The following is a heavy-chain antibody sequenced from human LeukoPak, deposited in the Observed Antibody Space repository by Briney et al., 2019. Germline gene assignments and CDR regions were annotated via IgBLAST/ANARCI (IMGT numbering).Heavy chain of an antibody. D-gene: IGHD2-15*01. CDR1: GFTFSDYT. V-gene: IGHV3-30*04. J-gene: IGHJ4*02. CDR3: ARDQGVVVIDTTPDYFDY. CDR2: ISYDGNIK. Sequence: GRSLRLSCAASGFTFSDYTVYWVRLAPGKGLQWVATISYDGNIKYYADSVKGRFTISRDNSKNTLYLQMNSLRAEDTAVYYCARDQGVVVIDTTPDYFDYWGQGTLVTVSS.